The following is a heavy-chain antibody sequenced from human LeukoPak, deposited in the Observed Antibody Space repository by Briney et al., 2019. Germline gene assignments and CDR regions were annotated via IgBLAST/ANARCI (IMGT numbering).Heavy chain of an antibody. D-gene: IGHD6-19*01. V-gene: IGHV2-5*02. CDR3: APGSIAVAAEGEAYDI. Sequence: ESGPTLVKPTKTLTLTCTFSGFSLNTSGLVLGWIRQPPGKALEWLAVIYWDDYKRYSPSLKSRLTITKHTSKNQVVLPMTNMDPVDTATYSCAPGSIAVAAEGEAYDIWGQGTMVTVSS. CDR2: IYWDDYK. CDR1: GFSLNTSGLV. J-gene: IGHJ3*02.